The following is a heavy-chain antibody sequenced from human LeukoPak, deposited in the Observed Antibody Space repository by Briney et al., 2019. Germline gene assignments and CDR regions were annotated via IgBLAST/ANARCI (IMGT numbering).Heavy chain of an antibody. D-gene: IGHD3/OR15-3a*01. CDR2: IKQDGSEQ. CDR3: ARGHLDILY. CDR1: GLILSDFL. Sequence: GGSLRLSCAASGLILSDFLMSWVRQAPGKGLEWVATIKQDGSEQWYVESVKGRFTISKDNANSLVYLQMNSLRVEDTAVYYCARGHLDILYWGQGTLVTVSS. V-gene: IGHV3-7*04. J-gene: IGHJ4*02.